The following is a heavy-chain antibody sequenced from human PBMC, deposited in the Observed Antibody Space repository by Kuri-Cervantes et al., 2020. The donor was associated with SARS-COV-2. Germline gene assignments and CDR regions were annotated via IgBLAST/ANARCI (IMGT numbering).Heavy chain of an antibody. Sequence: GESLKISCAASGFTFSSYAMHWVRQAPGKGLEYVSALSSNGGSTYYANSVKGRFTISRDNSKNTLYLQMGSLRAEDTAVYYCAKGGLVIPLFDYWGQGTLVTVSS. CDR2: LSSNGGST. CDR1: GFTFSSYA. V-gene: IGHV3-64*01. J-gene: IGHJ4*02. CDR3: AKGGLVIPLFDY. D-gene: IGHD3/OR15-3a*01.